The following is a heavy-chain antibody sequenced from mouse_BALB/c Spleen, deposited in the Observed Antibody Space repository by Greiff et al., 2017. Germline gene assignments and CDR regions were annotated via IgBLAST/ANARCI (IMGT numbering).Heavy chain of an antibody. CDR3: ASTRAMDY. J-gene: IGHJ4*01. CDR1: GFSLTSYG. CDR2: IRAGGST. V-gene: IGHV2-9*02. Sequence: QVQLKESGPGLVAPSQSLSITCTVSGFSLTSYGVHWVRQPPGKGLEWLGVIRAGGSTNYNSALMSRLSISKDNSKSQVFLKMNSLQTDDTAMYYCASTRAMDYWGQGTSVTVSS. D-gene: IGHD3-3*01.